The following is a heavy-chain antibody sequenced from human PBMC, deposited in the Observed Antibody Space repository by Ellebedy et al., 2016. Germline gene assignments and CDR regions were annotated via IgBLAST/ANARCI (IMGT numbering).Heavy chain of an antibody. J-gene: IGHJ3*02. V-gene: IGHV3-23*01. CDR2: ISGSGGST. CDR3: AKVSTHHSPGNDAFDM. D-gene: IGHD2/OR15-2a*01. Sequence: GESLKISXAASGFTFSIYAMSWVRQDPVRGLEWVSAISGSGGSTYYADSVKGRFTISRDNSKNTLHLQMDSLRAEDTAMYYCAKVSTHHSPGNDAFDMWGQGTTVTVSS. CDR1: GFTFSIYA.